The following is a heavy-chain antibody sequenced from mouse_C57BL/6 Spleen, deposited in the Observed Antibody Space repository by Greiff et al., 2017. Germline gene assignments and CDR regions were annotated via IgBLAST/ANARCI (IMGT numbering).Heavy chain of an antibody. J-gene: IGHJ2*01. V-gene: IGHV1-53*01. Sequence: QVQLQQPGTELVKPGASVKLSCKASGYTFTSYWMHWVKQRPGQGLEWIGNINPSDGGTNYNEKFKSKATLTVDKSSSTAYMQLSSLTSEDSAVYYCARDGSSFLYFDYWGQGTTLTVSS. D-gene: IGHD1-1*01. CDR1: GYTFTSYW. CDR3: ARDGSSFLYFDY. CDR2: INPSDGGT.